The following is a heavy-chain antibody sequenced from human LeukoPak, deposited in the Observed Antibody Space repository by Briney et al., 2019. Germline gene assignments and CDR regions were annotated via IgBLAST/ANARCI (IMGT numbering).Heavy chain of an antibody. Sequence: PSETLSLTCAVYGGSFSGYYWSWVRQPPGKGLEWIGEINHSGSTNYNPSLKSRVTISVDTSKNQFFLKVSSVTAADTAVYYCARVYAPPYYDFWSGYSPFDYWGQGTLVTVSS. CDR1: GGSFSGYY. V-gene: IGHV4-34*01. J-gene: IGHJ4*02. CDR2: INHSGST. CDR3: ARVYAPPYYDFWSGYSPFDY. D-gene: IGHD3-3*01.